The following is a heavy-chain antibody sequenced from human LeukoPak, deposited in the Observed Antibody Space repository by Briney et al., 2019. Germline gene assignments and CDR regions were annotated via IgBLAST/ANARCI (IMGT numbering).Heavy chain of an antibody. Sequence: PGGSLRLSCAASGFTFSSCGMHWVRQAPGKGLEWVAVISYDGSNKYYADSVKGRFTISRDNSKNTLCLQMNSLRAEDTAVYYCAKGGGGSGWDDAFDIWGQGTMVTVSS. J-gene: IGHJ3*02. CDR3: AKGGGGSGWDDAFDI. V-gene: IGHV3-30*18. CDR2: ISYDGSNK. CDR1: GFTFSSCG. D-gene: IGHD6-19*01.